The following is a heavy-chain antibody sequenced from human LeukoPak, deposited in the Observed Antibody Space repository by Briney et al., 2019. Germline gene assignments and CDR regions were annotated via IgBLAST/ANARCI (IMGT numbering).Heavy chain of an antibody. D-gene: IGHD1-26*01. CDR3: TRESGAFSPFGF. Sequence: GSLRLSCAASGFTVSTDHMSWVRQPPGKGLEWIGEVHLSGASNYNPSLKSRVNMSIDKSKNQLSLELTSVTAADTAIYYCTRESGAFSPFGFWGQGTLVTVSS. J-gene: IGHJ4*02. CDR1: GFTVSTDHM. V-gene: IGHV4-4*02. CDR2: VHLSGAS.